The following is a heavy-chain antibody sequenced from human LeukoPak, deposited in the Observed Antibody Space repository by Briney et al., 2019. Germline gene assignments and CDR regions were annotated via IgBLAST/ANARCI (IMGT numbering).Heavy chain of an antibody. Sequence: GRSLRLSCTASGFTFGDYAMSWVRQAPGKGLEWVGFIRSKAYGGTTEYAASVKGRFTISRDDSKSIAYLQMNSLKTEDTAVYYCTRDGLPYYYDSSGSSNYLDYWGQGTLVTVSS. D-gene: IGHD3-22*01. CDR2: IRSKAYGGTT. V-gene: IGHV3-49*04. J-gene: IGHJ4*02. CDR3: TRDGLPYYYDSSGSSNYLDY. CDR1: GFTFGDYA.